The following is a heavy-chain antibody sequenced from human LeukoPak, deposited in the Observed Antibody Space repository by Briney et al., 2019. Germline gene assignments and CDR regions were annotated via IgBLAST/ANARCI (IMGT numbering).Heavy chain of an antibody. CDR3: ARLNFWSGYTYYFDY. J-gene: IGHJ4*02. V-gene: IGHV4-34*01. Sequence: SETLSLTCAVYGGSFSGYYWSRIRQPPGKGLEWIGEINHSGSTNYNPSLKSRVTISVDTSKNQFSLKLSSVTAADTAVYYCARLNFWSGYTYYFDYWGQGTLVTVSS. CDR2: INHSGST. CDR1: GGSFSGYY. D-gene: IGHD3-3*01.